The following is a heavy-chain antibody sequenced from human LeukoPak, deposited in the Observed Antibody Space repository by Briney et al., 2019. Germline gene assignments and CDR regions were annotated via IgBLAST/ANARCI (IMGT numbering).Heavy chain of an antibody. Sequence: GGSLRLSCAASQFTFSSNTMNWVRQAPGRGLEWVSSISSTSSSIYYADSVKGRFTISRDNAKNSLYLQMNSLRAEDTAVYYCARESTPPSAFDIWGQGTMVTVSS. J-gene: IGHJ3*02. V-gene: IGHV3-48*04. CDR1: QFTFSSNT. CDR2: ISSTSSSI. CDR3: ARESTPPSAFDI. D-gene: IGHD5/OR15-5a*01.